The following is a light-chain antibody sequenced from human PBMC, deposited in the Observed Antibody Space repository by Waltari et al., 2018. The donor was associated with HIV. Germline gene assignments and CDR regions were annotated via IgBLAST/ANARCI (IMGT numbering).Light chain of an antibody. Sequence: QSVLTRPPSASGTPGQRVTLSCSGSSSNIGSNTVNWYQQLPGTAPKLLIYSNNQRPSGVPDRFSGSKSGTSASLAISGLQSEDEADYYCAAWDDSLNGWVFGGGTKLTVL. V-gene: IGLV1-44*01. CDR1: SSNIGSNT. CDR3: AAWDDSLNGWV. J-gene: IGLJ3*02. CDR2: SNN.